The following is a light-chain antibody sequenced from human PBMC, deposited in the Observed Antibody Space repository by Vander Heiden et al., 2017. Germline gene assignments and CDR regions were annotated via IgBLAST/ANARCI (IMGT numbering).Light chain of an antibody. CDR1: SSDVGGYHY. CDR2: DVS. V-gene: IGLV2-11*01. CDR3: CSYAGSYTFVV. Sequence: QSALTQPRSVSGSPGQSVTISCTGTSSDVGGYHYVSWNQQHPGKAPKLMMYDVSKRPSGVPDRFSGSKSGNTASLTISGLQAEDEADYYCCSYAGSYTFVVFGGGTKLTVL. J-gene: IGLJ2*01.